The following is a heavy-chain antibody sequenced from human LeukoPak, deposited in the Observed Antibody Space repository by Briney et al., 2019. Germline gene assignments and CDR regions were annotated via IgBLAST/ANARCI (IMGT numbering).Heavy chain of an antibody. J-gene: IGHJ4*02. V-gene: IGHV1-69*13. CDR1: GDTFSSYA. Sequence: ASVKVSCKASGDTFSSYAISWVRQAPGQGLEWMGGIIPIFGTTNYAQKFQGRVTITADESTSTAYMELSSLRSEDSAAYYCARVAWFVLSEQQLAFDYWGQGTLVTVSS. D-gene: IGHD6-13*01. CDR2: IIPIFGTT. CDR3: ARVAWFVLSEQQLAFDY.